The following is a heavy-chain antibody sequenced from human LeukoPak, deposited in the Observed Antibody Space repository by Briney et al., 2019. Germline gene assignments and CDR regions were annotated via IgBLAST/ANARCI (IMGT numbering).Heavy chain of an antibody. J-gene: IGHJ5*02. Sequence: PSQTLSLTCAVSGGSISSGGYSWSWIRQPPGKGLEWIGYIYHSGSTYYNPSLKSRVTISVDRSKNQFSLKLSSVTAADTAVYYCARWGSGSSNWFDPWGQGTLVTVSS. D-gene: IGHD3-10*01. CDR3: ARWGSGSSNWFDP. CDR2: IYHSGST. CDR1: GGSISSGGYS. V-gene: IGHV4-30-2*01.